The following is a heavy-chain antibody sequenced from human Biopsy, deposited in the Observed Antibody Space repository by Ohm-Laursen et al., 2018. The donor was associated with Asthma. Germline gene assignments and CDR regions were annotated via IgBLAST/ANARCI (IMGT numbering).Heavy chain of an antibody. CDR3: ARAQDYYDSRGYYRSFDY. V-gene: IGHV4-31*03. D-gene: IGHD3-22*01. CDR1: YGSITSGGYY. J-gene: IGHJ4*02. Sequence: SQTLSLTCTVSYGSITSGGYYWTWIRQHPGKGLEWIGFIYYSGSTYHNPSLKSRVSISIDTSKNQFSLKLSSVTAADTAVYYCARAQDYYDSRGYYRSFDYWGQRTLVTVSS. CDR2: IYYSGST.